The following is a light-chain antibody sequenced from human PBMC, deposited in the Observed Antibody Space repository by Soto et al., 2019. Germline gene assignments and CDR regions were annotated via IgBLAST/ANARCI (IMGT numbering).Light chain of an antibody. CDR1: QSIGSW. CDR3: QQYNSYSPRT. Sequence: DVQLTPAPSTLSASVGDRVSITCRASQSIGSWLAWYQQKPGKAPNLLIYDASTLENGVPSRFSGSASGTDFTLTISSLQPYDFATYYCQQYNSYSPRTFGQGTKVDIK. V-gene: IGKV1-5*01. J-gene: IGKJ1*01. CDR2: DAS.